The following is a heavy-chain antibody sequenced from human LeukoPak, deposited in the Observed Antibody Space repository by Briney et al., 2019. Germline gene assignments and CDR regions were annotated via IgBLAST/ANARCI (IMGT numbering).Heavy chain of an antibody. Sequence: SETLSLTCTVSGASISSYYWSWIRQSPGKGLEWIGYIYYSGRTNYNPSLKSRVTISVDTSKDQFPLKLTSATAADTAVSYCARGRSSSWYFLDYWGQGTLVTVSS. V-gene: IGHV4-59*01. CDR2: IYYSGRT. J-gene: IGHJ4*02. D-gene: IGHD6-13*01. CDR1: GASISSYY. CDR3: ARGRSSSWYFLDY.